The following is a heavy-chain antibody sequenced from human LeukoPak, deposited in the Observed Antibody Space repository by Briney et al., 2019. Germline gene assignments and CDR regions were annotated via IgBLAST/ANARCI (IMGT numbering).Heavy chain of an antibody. J-gene: IGHJ3*02. CDR3: AGGRTNDAFDI. V-gene: IGHV4-59*01. CDR1: GGSISSYY. CDR2: IYYSGST. Sequence: SETLSLTCTVSGGSISSYYWSWIRQLPGKGQEWIGYIYYSGSTNYNPSLKSRVTISVDTSKNQFSLKLSSVTAADTAVYYCAGGRTNDAFDIWGQGTMVTVSS.